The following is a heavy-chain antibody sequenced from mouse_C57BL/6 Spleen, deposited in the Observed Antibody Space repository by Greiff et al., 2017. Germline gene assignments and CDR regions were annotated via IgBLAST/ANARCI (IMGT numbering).Heavy chain of an antibody. D-gene: IGHD1-1*01. Sequence: QVQLKQSGAELVRPGTSVKVSCKASGYAFTNYLIEWVKQRPGQGLEWIGVINPGSGGTNYNEKFKGKATLTADKSSSTAYMQLSSLTSEDSAVYFCASVFTTVVPYAMDYWGQGTSVTVSS. V-gene: IGHV1-54*01. CDR2: INPGSGGT. J-gene: IGHJ4*01. CDR1: GYAFTNYL. CDR3: ASVFTTVVPYAMDY.